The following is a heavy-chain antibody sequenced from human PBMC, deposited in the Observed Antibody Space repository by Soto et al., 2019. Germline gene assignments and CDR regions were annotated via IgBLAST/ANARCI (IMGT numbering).Heavy chain of an antibody. D-gene: IGHD2-15*01. CDR1: GYSFTSYW. J-gene: IGHJ6*02. Sequence: GESLKISCKGSGYSFTSYWIGWVRQMPGKGLEWMGIIYPGDSDTRYSPSFQGQVTISADKSISTAYLQWSSLKASDTAMYYCASTDSGGWTRDYYYYGMDVWGQGTTVIVPS. CDR3: ASTDSGGWTRDYYYYGMDV. V-gene: IGHV5-51*01. CDR2: IYPGDSDT.